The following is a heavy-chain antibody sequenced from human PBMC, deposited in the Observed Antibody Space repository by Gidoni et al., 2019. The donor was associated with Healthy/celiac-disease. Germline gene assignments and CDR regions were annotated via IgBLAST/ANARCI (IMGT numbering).Heavy chain of an antibody. CDR3: ARGPPCSGGTCHPWFDP. V-gene: IGHV3-21*01. CDR1: GFTFSSYS. Sequence: EVQLVESGGGLVKPGGSLRLSCAASGFTFSSYSMNWVRQAPGKGLEWVSCISSSSSYIYYADSVKGRFTISRDNAKNSLYLQMNSLRAEDTAVYYCARGPPCSGGTCHPWFDPWGQGTLVTVSS. J-gene: IGHJ5*02. D-gene: IGHD2-15*01. CDR2: ISSSSSYI.